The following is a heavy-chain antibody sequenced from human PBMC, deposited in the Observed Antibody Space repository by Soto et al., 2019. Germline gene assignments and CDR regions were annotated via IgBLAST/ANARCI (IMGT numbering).Heavy chain of an antibody. Sequence: QVQLQESGPGLVKPSETLSLTCTVSGGSISNVNDCWSWIRQSPDKGLEWIGHIYDGGSTYNNPSLTGRTTISADASTTRCALKLRSVRVADAAVAYCASGPSGDKVDYWGQGILVTVSS. CDR2: IYDGGST. CDR1: GGSISNVNDC. D-gene: IGHD7-27*01. CDR3: ASGPSGDKVDY. J-gene: IGHJ4*02. V-gene: IGHV4-30-4*01.